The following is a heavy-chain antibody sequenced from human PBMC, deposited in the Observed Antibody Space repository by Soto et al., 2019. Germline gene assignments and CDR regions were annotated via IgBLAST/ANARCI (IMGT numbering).Heavy chain of an antibody. J-gene: IGHJ3*02. D-gene: IGHD6-6*01. CDR1: GFTFSNYA. CDR3: ARVGSSSSWGNDAFDI. CDR2: ISGSGDST. Sequence: GGSLRLSCAASGFTFSNYAMSWVRQAPGKGLEWVSGISGSGDSTSSADSVKGRFTISRDNSKNMLYLQMNSLRAEDTALYYCARVGSSSSWGNDAFDIWGQGTMVTVSS. V-gene: IGHV3-23*01.